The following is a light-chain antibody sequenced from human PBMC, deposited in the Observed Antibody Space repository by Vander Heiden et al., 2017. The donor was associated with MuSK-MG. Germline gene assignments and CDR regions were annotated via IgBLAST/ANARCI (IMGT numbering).Light chain of an antibody. CDR1: QGISNY. CDR3: QKYKA. Sequence: DIQMTQSPSSLSASVGDRVTITCRASQGISNYLAWYQQKPGKVPKLLIYAASTLQSGVTSRFSGSGSGTDFTRTISSLQPEDVATYYCQKYKAFGQGTKVEIK. V-gene: IGKV1-27*01. CDR2: AAS. J-gene: IGKJ1*01.